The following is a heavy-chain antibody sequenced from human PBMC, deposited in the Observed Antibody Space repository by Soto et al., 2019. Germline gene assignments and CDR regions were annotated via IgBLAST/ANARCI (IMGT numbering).Heavy chain of an antibody. CDR3: ARGRLPAATTFCDY. J-gene: IGHJ4*02. CDR1: GFIFSSYA. V-gene: IGHV3-33*01. Sequence: QVQLVESGGGVVQPGKSLRLSCEASGFIFSSYAIHWVRQAPGKGLEWVAIIWYDGGDKYYADSVKGRFSISRDKSNNTVYLQMDSLRAEDTALYYCARGRLPAATTFCDYWGQGTLVIVSS. D-gene: IGHD2-15*01. CDR2: IWYDGGDK.